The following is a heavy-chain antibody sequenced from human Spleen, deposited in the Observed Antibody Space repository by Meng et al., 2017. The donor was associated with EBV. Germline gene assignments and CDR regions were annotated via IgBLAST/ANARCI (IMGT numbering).Heavy chain of an antibody. CDR1: GGSVSSGSNF. V-gene: IGHV4-61*01. CDR2: IYYSGST. Sequence: QGQLHASGPGLVKPSETLSPPCTVSGGSVSSGSNFLTWIRQPPGKGLEWIGHIYYSGSTKYHPSLESRVTISADTSKNQFSLKLSSVTAADTAVYYCARYYGANGDFDYWGQGNLVTVSS. D-gene: IGHD4-23*01. J-gene: IGHJ4*02. CDR3: ARYYGANGDFDY.